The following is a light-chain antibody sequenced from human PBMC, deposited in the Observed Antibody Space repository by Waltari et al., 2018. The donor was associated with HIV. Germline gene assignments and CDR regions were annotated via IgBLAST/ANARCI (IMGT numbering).Light chain of an antibody. CDR2: WAS. CDR3: HQYFTTPPT. J-gene: IGKJ1*01. CDR1: QNVLDSSNNNYC. Sequence: DIVMTQSTDSLAVSLGERDTIKCQYSQNVLDSSNNNYCLAWYQHKAGQSPKLLFYWASTRESGVPDRFSGSGSGTDFTLTISSLQAEDVAVYFCHQYFTTPPTFGQGTKVEIK. V-gene: IGKV4-1*01.